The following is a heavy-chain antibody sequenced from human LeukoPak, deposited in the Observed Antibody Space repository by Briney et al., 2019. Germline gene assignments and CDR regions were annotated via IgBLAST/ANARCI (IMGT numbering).Heavy chain of an antibody. V-gene: IGHV3-64*02. CDR3: ARRVTVSGYDY. CDR2: ISSNGGST. CDR1: GFTFSSYA. D-gene: IGHD3-3*01. J-gene: IGHJ4*02. Sequence: PGGSLTLSCAASGFTFSSYAMHWVRQAPGKGLEYVSAISSNGGSTYYADSVRGRFTISRDNSKNTLYLQMGSLRAEEMAVYYCARRVTVSGYDYWGQGTLVTVSS.